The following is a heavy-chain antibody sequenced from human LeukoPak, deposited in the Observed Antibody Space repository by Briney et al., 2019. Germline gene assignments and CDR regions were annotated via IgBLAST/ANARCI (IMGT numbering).Heavy chain of an antibody. J-gene: IGHJ4*02. V-gene: IGHV1-18*01. CDR1: GYTFTSYG. D-gene: IGHD6-13*01. CDR3: TRGTVAAAGTGNFDY. Sequence: ASVKVSCKASGYTFTSYGISWVRQAPGQGLEWMGWISAYNGNTNYAQKLQGRVTMTTDTSTSTAYMELRSLRSDDTAVYYCTRGTVAAAGTGNFDYWGQGTLVTVSS. CDR2: ISAYNGNT.